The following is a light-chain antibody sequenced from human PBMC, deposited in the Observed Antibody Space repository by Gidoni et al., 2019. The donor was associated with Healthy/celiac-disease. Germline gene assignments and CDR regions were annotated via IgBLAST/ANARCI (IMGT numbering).Light chain of an antibody. J-gene: IGKJ1*01. CDR3: QQSGT. CDR1: QSVSSN. CDR2: GAS. Sequence: EIVMTQSPATLSVSPGERATLSCRASQSVSSNLAWYQQKPGQAPRLLIYGASTRATGIPARFSGGGSGTEFTLTISSLQSEDFAVYYCQQSGTFGQGTKVEIK. V-gene: IGKV3-15*01.